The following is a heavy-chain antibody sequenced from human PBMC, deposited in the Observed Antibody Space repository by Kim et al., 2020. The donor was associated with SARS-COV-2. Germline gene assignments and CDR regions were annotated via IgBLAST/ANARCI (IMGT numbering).Heavy chain of an antibody. J-gene: IGHJ4*02. CDR3: ARGVWGGYRYIDS. CDR1: GYTFTNHA. CDR2: INTDTGSP. V-gene: IGHV7-4-1*02. Sequence: ASVKVSCKASGYTFTNHAINWVRQAPGRGLEWMGWINTDTGSPTYAPDFTGRFVFSLDTSVSTAYLQLRSLEAEDTALYYCARGVWGGYRYIDSWGQGTL. D-gene: IGHD3-16*02.